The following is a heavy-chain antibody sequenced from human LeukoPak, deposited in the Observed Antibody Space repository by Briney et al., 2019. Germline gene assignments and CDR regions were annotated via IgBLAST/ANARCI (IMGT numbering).Heavy chain of an antibody. J-gene: IGHJ4*02. V-gene: IGHV3-7*01. D-gene: IGHD6-13*01. CDR1: GFTFSSYW. CDR2: IKQDGSEK. CDR3: ARTQGRWYIYFDY. Sequence: GGSLRLSCAASGFTFSSYWMSWVRQAPGKGLEWVANIKQDGSEKYYVDSVKGRFTISRDNAKNSLYLQMNSLRAEDTAVYYCARTQGRWYIYFDYWGQGTLVTVSS.